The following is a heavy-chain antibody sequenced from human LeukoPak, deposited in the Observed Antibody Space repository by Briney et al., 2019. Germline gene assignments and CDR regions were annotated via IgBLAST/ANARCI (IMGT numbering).Heavy chain of an antibody. V-gene: IGHV4-61*02. CDR1: GGSISSGSYY. CDR3: ARVRISDDFWSGYYLFDY. CDR2: IYTSGST. J-gene: IGHJ4*02. D-gene: IGHD3-3*01. Sequence: TLSLTCTVSGGSISSGSYYWSWIRQPAGKGLEWIGRIYTSGSTNYNPSLKSRVTISVDTSKNQFSLKLSSVTAADTAVYYCARVRISDDFWSGYYLFDYWGQGTLVTVSS.